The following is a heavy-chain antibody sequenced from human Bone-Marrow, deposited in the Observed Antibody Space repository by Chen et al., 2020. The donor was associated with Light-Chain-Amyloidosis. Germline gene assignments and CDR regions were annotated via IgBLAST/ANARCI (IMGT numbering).Heavy chain of an antibody. CDR1: GFTFDDYA. Sequence: EVQLVESGGGVVQPGGSLRLSCAASGFTFDDYAIHWVRQAPGKGLEWVSLISGDGGNTYYADSVKGRFTISRDNSKNSRYLQMNSLRTEDTALYYCAKDGNWNYHWFDPWGQGTLVTVSS. CDR3: AKDGNWNYHWFDP. V-gene: IGHV3-43*02. J-gene: IGHJ5*02. CDR2: ISGDGGNT. D-gene: IGHD1-7*01.